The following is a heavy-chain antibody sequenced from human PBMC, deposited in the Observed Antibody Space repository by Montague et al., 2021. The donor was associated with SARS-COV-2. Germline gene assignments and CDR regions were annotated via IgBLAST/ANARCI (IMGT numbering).Heavy chain of an antibody. Sequence: TLSLTCTVSGGSITSGGYYWTWIRQHHGQGLVWIGYIYHTGSNYYNPSLQSRLRTSVDTSKYAFSLTLTSVTAADTAIYYSARARGWGSRGAGYIDLWGRGTLVTVSS. CDR3: ARARGWGSRGAGYIDL. CDR2: IYHTGSN. CDR1: GGSITSGGYY. J-gene: IGHJ2*01. D-gene: IGHD2-21*01. V-gene: IGHV4-31*03.